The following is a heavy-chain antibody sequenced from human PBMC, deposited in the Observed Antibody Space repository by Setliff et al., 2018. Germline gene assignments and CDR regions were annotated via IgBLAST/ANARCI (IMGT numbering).Heavy chain of an antibody. CDR3: ARSLSSGSYWNSRPFYSDY. V-gene: IGHV4-4*08. CDR1: GGSISRYH. Sequence: SETLSLTCTVSGGSISRYHWSWIRQPPGKGLEWIGYIQTSGTTNYNPSLKSRVTISRGTSKNQLSLELTSVTAADTAVYYCARSLSSGSYWNSRPFYSDYWGQGTLVTVSS. CDR2: IQTSGTT. D-gene: IGHD3-10*01. J-gene: IGHJ4*02.